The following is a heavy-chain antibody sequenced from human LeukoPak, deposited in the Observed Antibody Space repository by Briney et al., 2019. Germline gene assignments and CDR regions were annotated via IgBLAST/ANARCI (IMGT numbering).Heavy chain of an antibody. D-gene: IGHD1-26*01. V-gene: IGHV3-23*01. CDR1: GFTFSSYA. J-gene: IGHJ6*02. CDR3: AKDVRVGGGGMDV. Sequence: GGSLGLSCAASGFTFSSYAMTWVRQAPGKGLEWVSLISSSGVNTYYADSVKGRFTIPRDNSKNTLSLQMNSLRDEDTAVYYCAKDVRVGGGGMDVWGQGTPVTVSS. CDR2: ISSSGVNT.